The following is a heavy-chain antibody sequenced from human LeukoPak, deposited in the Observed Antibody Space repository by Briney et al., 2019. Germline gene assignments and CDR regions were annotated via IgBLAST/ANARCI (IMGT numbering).Heavy chain of an antibody. CDR1: GFTFSDYY. CDR3: ARSIVVVVAATHYYYYGMDV. J-gene: IGHJ6*02. D-gene: IGHD2-15*01. Sequence: PGGSLRLSCAASGFTFSDYYMSWIRQAPGKGPEWVSYISSSGSTIYYADSVKGRFTISRDNAKNSLYLQMNSLRAEDTAVYYCARSIVVVVAATHYYYYGMDVWGQGTTVTVSS. V-gene: IGHV3-11*01. CDR2: ISSSGSTI.